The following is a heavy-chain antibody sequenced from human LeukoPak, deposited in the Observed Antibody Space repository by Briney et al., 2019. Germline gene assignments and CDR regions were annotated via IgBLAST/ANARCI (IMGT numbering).Heavy chain of an antibody. Sequence: KSSETLSLICTVSGGSISLYYWSWVRQPPGKGLEWIGYFYDTRSPKYNPSLERRVTISVDMSRNQFSLNLTSVTAADTAVYYCARGRGSLTYWGQGTLATVSS. CDR1: GGSISLYY. CDR2: FYDTRSP. CDR3: ARGRGSLTY. D-gene: IGHD3-10*01. V-gene: IGHV4-59*01. J-gene: IGHJ4*02.